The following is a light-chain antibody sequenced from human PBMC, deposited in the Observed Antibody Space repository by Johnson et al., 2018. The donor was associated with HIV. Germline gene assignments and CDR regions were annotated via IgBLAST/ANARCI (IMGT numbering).Light chain of an antibody. V-gene: IGLV1-51*02. CDR1: SYNIGNSY. CDR2: ENN. Sequence: QSVLTQPPSVSAAPGQKVTISCSGSSYNIGNSYVSWYQQLPGTAPKLLIYENNKRPSGIPDRFSGSKSGTSATLGITGLQTGDEADYYCGTWDTSLSAYVIGTGTKVTVL. J-gene: IGLJ1*01. CDR3: GTWDTSLSAYV.